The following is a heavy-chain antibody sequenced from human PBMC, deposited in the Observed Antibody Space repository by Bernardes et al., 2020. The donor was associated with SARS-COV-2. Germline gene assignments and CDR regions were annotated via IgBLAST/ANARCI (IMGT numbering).Heavy chain of an antibody. V-gene: IGHV3-64*01. CDR1: GFTFSSYA. CDR2: ISSNGGST. CDR3: ARESGGGQLNYYYYGMDV. Sequence: VGSLRLSCAASGFTFSSYAMHWVRQAPGKGLEYVSAISSNGGSTYYANSVKGRFTISRDNSKNTLYLQMGSLRAEDMAVYYCARESGGGQLNYYYYGMDVWGKGTTVTVAS. J-gene: IGHJ6*04. D-gene: IGHD2-8*02.